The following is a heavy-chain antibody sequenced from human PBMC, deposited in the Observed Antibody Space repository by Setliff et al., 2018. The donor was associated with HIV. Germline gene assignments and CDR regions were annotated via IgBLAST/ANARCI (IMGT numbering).Heavy chain of an antibody. J-gene: IGHJ4*02. Sequence: SETLSLTCTVSGDSISSDFYWGWIRQPPGKGLEWIGSIYHSGNTYYNPSLKSRVTISVDTSKNQFSLKLSSVTAADTAVYYCARTPEPIGIVGARGIDYWGQGTLVTVSS. CDR1: GDSISSDFY. V-gene: IGHV4-38-2*02. CDR3: ARTPEPIGIVGARGIDY. D-gene: IGHD1-26*01. CDR2: IYHSGNT.